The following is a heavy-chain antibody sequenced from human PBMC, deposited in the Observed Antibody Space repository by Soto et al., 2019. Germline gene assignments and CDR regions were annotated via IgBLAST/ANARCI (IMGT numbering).Heavy chain of an antibody. CDR2: ISRDGDSM. J-gene: IGHJ6*02. D-gene: IGHD3-10*01. V-gene: IGHV3-11*01. CDR1: GFTFSDYY. Sequence: QVQLVESGGGLVKPGGSLRLSCAASGFTFSDYYMAWIRQAPGKGLEYVSYISRDGDSMYYADSVKGRFTISRDNAKNXXXXXXXXXXXXDXAVYYCARPNGESIHYYHGMDVWGQGTTVTVSS. CDR3: ARPNGESIHYYHGMDV.